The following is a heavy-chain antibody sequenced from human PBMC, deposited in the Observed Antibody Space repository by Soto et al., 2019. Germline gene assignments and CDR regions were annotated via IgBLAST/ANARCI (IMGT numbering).Heavy chain of an antibody. CDR1: GGSISSYY. CDR3: AGGRGWLIES. D-gene: IGHD6-19*01. J-gene: IGHJ5*01. Sequence: SETLSLTCTVSGGSISSYYWGWIRQPPGKGLEWIGSIYYSGSTYYNPSLKSRFSISRDNAQNSLYLQMNSLRVEDTAVYYCAGGRGWLIESWGHGTLVTVSS. V-gene: IGHV4-39*02. CDR2: IYYSGST.